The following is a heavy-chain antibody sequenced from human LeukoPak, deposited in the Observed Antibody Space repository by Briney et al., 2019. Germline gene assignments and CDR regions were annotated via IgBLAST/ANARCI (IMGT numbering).Heavy chain of an antibody. D-gene: IGHD6-13*01. J-gene: IGHJ6*02. V-gene: IGHV4-31*03. CDR3: ARGRYSSSRNYYYYGMDV. Sequence: SETLSLTCTVSGGSISSGGYYWSWIRQHPGKGLEWIGYIYYSGSTYYNPSLKSRVTISVDTSKNQFSLKLSSVTAADTAVYYCARGRYSSSRNYYYYGMDVWGQGTTVTVSS. CDR1: GGSISSGGYY. CDR2: IYYSGST.